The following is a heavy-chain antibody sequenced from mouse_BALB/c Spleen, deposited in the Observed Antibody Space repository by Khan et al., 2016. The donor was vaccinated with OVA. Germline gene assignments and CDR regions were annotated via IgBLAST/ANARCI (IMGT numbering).Heavy chain of an antibody. Sequence: EVQLQESGGGLVQPGGSRKLSYAASGFTFTSYGMHWIRQAPEKGLEWVAYISSDSNTIYYADTVKGRFTISRDNPKNTLFLQMTSLRSGDTATYFCATSYFYGYYFDYWGQGTTLTVSS. J-gene: IGHJ2*01. CDR1: GFTFTSYG. D-gene: IGHD1-1*01. CDR3: ATSYFYGYYFDY. CDR2: ISSDSNTI. V-gene: IGHV5-17*02.